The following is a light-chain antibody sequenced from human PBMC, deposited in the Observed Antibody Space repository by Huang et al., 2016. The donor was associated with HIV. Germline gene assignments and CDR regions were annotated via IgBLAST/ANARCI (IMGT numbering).Light chain of an antibody. CDR3: QKYDSAPRT. CDR2: AAS. CDR1: RDISTF. Sequence: MTQSPPSLSASIGDRVTLTCRASRDISTFLAWYQQKPGKPPRRLIYAASILHSGVPSRFSGGGSGTNFTLTVNSLQPEDVANYYCQKYDSAPRTFGQGTKLEL. J-gene: IGKJ1*01. V-gene: IGKV1-27*01.